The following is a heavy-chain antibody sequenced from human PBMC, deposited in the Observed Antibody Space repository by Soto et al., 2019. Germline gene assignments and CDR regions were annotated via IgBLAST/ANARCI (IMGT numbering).Heavy chain of an antibody. D-gene: IGHD2-15*01. CDR1: GFTFSSYW. CDR3: TTEPVAVDYGMDV. CDR2: INNDGSGT. Sequence: EVRLVESGGGLVQPGGSLRLSCAAPGFTFSSYWMHWVRQAPGKGLVWVSRINNDGSGTHYAASVKGRFTISRDNAKNTLYLQMTSLRAEDTAVYYCTTEPVAVDYGMDVWGQGTTVTVSS. J-gene: IGHJ6*02. V-gene: IGHV3-74*01.